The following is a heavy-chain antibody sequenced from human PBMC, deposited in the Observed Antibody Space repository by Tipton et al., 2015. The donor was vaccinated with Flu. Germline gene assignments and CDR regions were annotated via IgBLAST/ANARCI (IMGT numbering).Heavy chain of an antibody. V-gene: IGHV5-51*03. CDR3: VRPRIVGGTNYFDY. D-gene: IGHD1-26*01. J-gene: IGHJ4*02. CDR1: GYTFTTYW. Sequence: QLVQSGAEVKKPGESLKISCQGFGYTFTTYWIGWVRHMPGKGLEWIGIIFPPDSDTKYSPSFQGQVTMSVDKSISTAYLQWSSLRASDTAMYYCVRPRIVGGTNYFDYWGQGTLVTVSS. CDR2: IFPPDSDT.